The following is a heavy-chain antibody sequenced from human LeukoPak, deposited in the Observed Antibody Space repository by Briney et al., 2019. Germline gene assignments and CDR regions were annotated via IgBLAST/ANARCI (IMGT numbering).Heavy chain of an antibody. CDR2: IYYSGST. CDR1: GGSISSSSYY. J-gene: IGHJ3*02. V-gene: IGHV4-61*01. CDR3: ARAFDLVPAALDAFDI. Sequence: SETLSLTCTVSGGSISSSSYYWSWIRQPPGKGLEWIGYIYYSGSTNYNPSLKSRVTISVDTSKNQFSLKLSSVTAADTAVYYCARAFDLVPAALDAFDIWGQGTMVTVSS. D-gene: IGHD2-2*01.